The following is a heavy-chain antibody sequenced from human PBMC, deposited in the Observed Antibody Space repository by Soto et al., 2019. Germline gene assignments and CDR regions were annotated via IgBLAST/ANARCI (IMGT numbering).Heavy chain of an antibody. J-gene: IGHJ5*01. CDR3: AKDRFSSGGNWFDS. D-gene: IGHD6-19*01. CDR1: GFTFSSYA. Sequence: GGSLRLSCAASGFTFSSYAMSWVRQAPGKGREWVSAISGSGGSTYYADSGKGRFTISRDNSKNTLYLQMNSLRAEDTAVYYCAKDRFSSGGNWFDSWGQGTLVTVSS. V-gene: IGHV3-23*01. CDR2: ISGSGGST.